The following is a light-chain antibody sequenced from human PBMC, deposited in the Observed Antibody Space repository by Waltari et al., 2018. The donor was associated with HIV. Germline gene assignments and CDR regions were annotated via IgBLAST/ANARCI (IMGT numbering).Light chain of an antibody. CDR2: TRN. CDR3: ASWDDTFNGPV. Sequence: QSVLTQSPSAYATPGQTVTISSAGRTSNIGTHSVNSYQPLPGTAPKTLLYTRNHRPSGVPDRFSGSVSGTSASRTITGLQPADEAYYYCASWDDTFNGPVFGGGTKLTVL. V-gene: IGLV1-44*01. CDR1: TSNIGTHS. J-gene: IGLJ3*02.